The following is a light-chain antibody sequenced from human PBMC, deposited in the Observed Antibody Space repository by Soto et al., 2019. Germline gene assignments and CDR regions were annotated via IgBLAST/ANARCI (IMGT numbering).Light chain of an antibody. CDR3: QQSYSTTWT. CDR2: AAS. J-gene: IGKJ1*01. CDR1: QGISTY. Sequence: DIQMTQSPSSLSESAGDRVTITRRASQGISTYLNWYQQKPGKAPKLLIYAASSLQSGVPSRFSGSGSETDFTLTISSLQPEDFATYSCQQSYSTTWTFGQGTKVEIQ. V-gene: IGKV1-39*01.